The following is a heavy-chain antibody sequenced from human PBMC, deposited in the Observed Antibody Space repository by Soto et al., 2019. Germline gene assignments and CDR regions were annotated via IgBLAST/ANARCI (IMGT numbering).Heavy chain of an antibody. D-gene: IGHD2-15*01. J-gene: IGHJ6*02. CDR3: ARDGPAHCSGGSCYQSFYYYYGMDV. Sequence: PSQTLSLTCAISGDSVSSNSAAWNWIRQSPSGGLEWLGRTYYRSKWYNDYAVSVKSRITINPDTSKDQFSLQLNSVTPEDTAVYYCARDGPAHCSGGSCYQSFYYYYGMDVWGQGTTVTVSS. CDR2: TYYRSKWYN. V-gene: IGHV6-1*01. CDR1: GDSVSSNSAA.